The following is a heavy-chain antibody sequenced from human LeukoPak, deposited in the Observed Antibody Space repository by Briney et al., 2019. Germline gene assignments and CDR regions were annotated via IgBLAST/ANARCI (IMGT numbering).Heavy chain of an antibody. D-gene: IGHD6-13*01. Sequence: ASVKVSCKASGYTFTSYYMHWVRQAPGQGLEWMGIINPSGGSTSYAQKFQGRVTMTRDTSTSTVYMELSSLRAEDTAVYYCARVAEAAAFDFWGQGTLVTVSS. CDR2: INPSGGST. V-gene: IGHV1-46*01. CDR3: ARVAEAAAFDF. CDR1: GYTFTSYY. J-gene: IGHJ4*02.